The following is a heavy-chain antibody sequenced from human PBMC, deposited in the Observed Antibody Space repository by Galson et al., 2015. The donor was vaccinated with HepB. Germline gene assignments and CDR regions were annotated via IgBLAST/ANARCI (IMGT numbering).Heavy chain of an antibody. Sequence: SLRLSCAASGFSFSHAWMNWVRQAPGKGLEWVGRITTKTDGETTDYAAAVKGRFTVSRDDSKNTLYLLMNSLKTGDTTIYYCTSRRPLVGASNFDTWGRGALVTVSS. D-gene: IGHD1-26*01. CDR1: GFSFSHAW. CDR3: TSRRPLVGASNFDT. V-gene: IGHV3-15*07. CDR2: ITTKTDGETT. J-gene: IGHJ4*02.